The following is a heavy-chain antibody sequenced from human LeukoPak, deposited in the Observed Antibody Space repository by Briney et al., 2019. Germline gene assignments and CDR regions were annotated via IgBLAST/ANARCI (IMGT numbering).Heavy chain of an antibody. D-gene: IGHD2/OR15-2a*01. CDR3: ASSLSYGTLDYYMDV. J-gene: IGHJ6*03. Sequence: GGSLRLSCAASGFTFSSYAMHWVRQAPGKGLEWVAVISYDGSNKYYADSVKGRFTISRDNSKNTLYLQMNSLRAEDTAVYYCASSLSYGTLDYYMDVWGKGTTVTVSS. CDR1: GFTFSSYA. CDR2: ISYDGSNK. V-gene: IGHV3-30-3*01.